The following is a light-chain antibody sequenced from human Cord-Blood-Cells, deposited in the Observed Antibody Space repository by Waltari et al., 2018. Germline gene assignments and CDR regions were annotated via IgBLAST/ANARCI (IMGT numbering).Light chain of an antibody. Sequence: QSALTQPASVSGSPGQSITLPCPGTSSDVGGYNYVSWYQQPPGKAPKLMIYDVSNRPSGVSNRFSGSKSGNTASLTISGLQAEDEADYYCSSYTSSSTRVFGGGTKLTVL. CDR1: SSDVGGYNY. CDR3: SSYTSSSTRV. CDR2: DVS. J-gene: IGLJ3*02. V-gene: IGLV2-14*01.